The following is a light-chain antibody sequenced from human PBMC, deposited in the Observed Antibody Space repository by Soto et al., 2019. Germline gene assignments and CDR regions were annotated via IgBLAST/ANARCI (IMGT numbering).Light chain of an antibody. Sequence: IPMTQSPSSGCPSPGDRVTITCGASQDISCSVAWYQQKPAKAPRLLSSAESSFQSGVPRMCGGGGSAADFTLIISSLKHEYVATYFCQQGDSFTFTFGGGTKVDIK. CDR1: QDISCS. V-gene: IGKV1-12*01. CDR2: AES. J-gene: IGKJ4*01. CDR3: QQGDSFTFT.